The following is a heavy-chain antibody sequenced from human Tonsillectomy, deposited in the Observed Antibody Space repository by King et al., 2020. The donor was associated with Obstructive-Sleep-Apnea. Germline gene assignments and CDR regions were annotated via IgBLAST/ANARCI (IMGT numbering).Heavy chain of an antibody. V-gene: IGHV1-8*01. J-gene: IGHJ4*02. CDR1: GYTFTSHD. CDR2: MNPNSGNA. Sequence: QLVQSGAEVKRPGASVKVSCKASGYTFTSHDINWVRQATGQGLEWMGWMNPNSGNAGFAQKFQGRVTMTRDTSISTAYRELSGLRSEDTAVYYCARVLGYCRSTSWGGVDYWGQGTLVTVSS. CDR3: ARVLGYCRSTSWGGVDY. D-gene: IGHD2-2*01.